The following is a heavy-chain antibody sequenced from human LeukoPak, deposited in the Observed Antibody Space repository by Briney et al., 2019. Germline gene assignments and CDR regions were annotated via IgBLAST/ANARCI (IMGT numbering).Heavy chain of an antibody. CDR2: IDHSGST. CDR3: ARGPIMITFGGVIAPFDY. V-gene: IGHV4-34*01. J-gene: IGHJ4*02. D-gene: IGHD3-16*02. CDR1: GGSFSGYY. Sequence: SETLSLTCAVYGGSFSGYYWSWIRQPPGKGLEWIGEIDHSGSTNYNPSLKSRVTISVDTSKNQFSLKLSSVTAADTAVYYCARGPIMITFGGVIAPFDYWGQGTLVTVSS.